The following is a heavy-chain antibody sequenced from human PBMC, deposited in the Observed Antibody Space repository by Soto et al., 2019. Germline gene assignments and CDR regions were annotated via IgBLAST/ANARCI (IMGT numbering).Heavy chain of an antibody. CDR3: AKDRIAGNFDY. V-gene: IGHV3-23*01. CDR1: GFTFNNYA. CDR2: ISATGGST. J-gene: IGHJ4*02. Sequence: GGSLRLSCAASGFTFNNYAMNWVRQAPGKGLEWVATISATGGSTYYADSVKGRFTISRDNSKNTLYLQMNGLRVEDTAVYYCAKDRIAGNFDYWGQGTQVTVSS.